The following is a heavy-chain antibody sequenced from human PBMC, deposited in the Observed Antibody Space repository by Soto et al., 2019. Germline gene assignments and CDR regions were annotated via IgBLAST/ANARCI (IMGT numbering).Heavy chain of an antibody. CDR1: GGTLSSYT. J-gene: IGHJ3*02. CDR3: ARDGLVVAATKTTGAFDI. V-gene: IGHV1-69*04. D-gene: IGHD2-15*01. CDR2: IIPILGIA. Sequence: SVKVSCKASGGTLSSYTISWVRQAPGEGLEWMGRIIPILGIANYAQKFQGRVTITADKSTSTAYMEPSSLRSEDTAVYYCARDGLVVAATKTTGAFDIWGQGTMVTVSS.